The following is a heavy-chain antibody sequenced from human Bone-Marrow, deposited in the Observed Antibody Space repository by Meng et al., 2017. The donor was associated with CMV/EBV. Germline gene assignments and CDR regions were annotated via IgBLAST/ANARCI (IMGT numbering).Heavy chain of an antibody. V-gene: IGHV4-34*01. CDR1: GGSDDY. D-gene: IGHD2-21*02. CDR3: ARGRKRMLTARYFLGYFDD. Sequence: GSLRLSCAVYGGSDDYWNWIRQFPGKGLEWIGEINQSGSTNYNPSLKSRVTISVDTSTNQFYLRLNAVTAADTAVYYCARGRKRMLTARYFLGYFDDWGQGTLVTVSS. J-gene: IGHJ4*02. CDR2: INQSGST.